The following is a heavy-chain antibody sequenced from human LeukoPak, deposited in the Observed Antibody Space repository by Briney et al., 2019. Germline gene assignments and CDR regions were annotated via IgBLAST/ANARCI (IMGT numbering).Heavy chain of an antibody. CDR3: AKDEADDYGDPGFDY. V-gene: IGHV3-7*03. J-gene: IGHJ4*02. CDR1: GFTFSSYA. CDR2: IKQDGGEK. D-gene: IGHD4-17*01. Sequence: GGSLRLSCAASGFTFSSYAMSWVRQAPGKGLEWVANIKQDGGEKYYVDSVKGRFTISRDNSKNTLYLQMNSLRAEDTAVYYCAKDEADDYGDPGFDYWGQGTLVTVSS.